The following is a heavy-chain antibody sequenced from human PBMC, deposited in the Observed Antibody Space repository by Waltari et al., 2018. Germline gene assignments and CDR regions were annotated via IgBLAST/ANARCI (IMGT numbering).Heavy chain of an antibody. J-gene: IGHJ4*02. CDR2: IYYSGRT. CDR1: GGSISSYY. V-gene: IGHV4-59*01. CDR3: ARDGLSGGSSWYKD. D-gene: IGHD6-13*01. Sequence: QVQLQESGPGLVKPSETLSLTCTVSGGSISSYYWSWIRQPPGKGLEWIGYIYYSGRTTYNPPLNSLFTISVDTSKNQFSLKLSSVTSADTAVYYCARDGLSGGSSWYKDCGQGTLVTVSS.